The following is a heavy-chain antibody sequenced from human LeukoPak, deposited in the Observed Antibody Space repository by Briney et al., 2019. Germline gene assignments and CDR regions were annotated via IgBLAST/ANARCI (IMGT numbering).Heavy chain of an antibody. CDR3: ARAGYYYDSSGYYYGVFDY. CDR1: GGSISSHY. Sequence: SETLSLTCTVSGGSISSHYWSWIRQPPGKGLEWIGYIYYSGSTNYNPSLKSRVTISVDPSKNQFSLKLSSVTAADTAVYYCARAGYYYDSSGYYYGVFDYWGQGTLVTVSS. V-gene: IGHV4-59*11. CDR2: IYYSGST. J-gene: IGHJ4*02. D-gene: IGHD3-22*01.